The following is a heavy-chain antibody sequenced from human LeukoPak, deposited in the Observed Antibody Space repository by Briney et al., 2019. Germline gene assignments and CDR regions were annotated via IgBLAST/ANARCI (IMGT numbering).Heavy chain of an antibody. CDR1: GGSISSYY. CDR2: IYYSGST. D-gene: IGHD6-13*01. J-gene: IGHJ4*02. V-gene: IGHV4-59*01. Sequence: NPSETLSLTCTVSGGSISSYYWSWIRQPPGKGLEWIGYIYYSGSTNYNPSLKSRVTISVDTSKNQFSLKLSSVTAADTAVYYCARLTLRESSWQGFDYWGQGTLVTVSS. CDR3: ARLTLRESSWQGFDY.